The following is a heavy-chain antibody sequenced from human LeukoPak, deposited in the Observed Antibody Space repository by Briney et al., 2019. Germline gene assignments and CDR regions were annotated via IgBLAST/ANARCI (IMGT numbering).Heavy chain of an antibody. CDR2: IRYDGSTK. CDR1: GFTVSSNY. D-gene: IGHD5-12*01. CDR3: ARAYSRESGYDFVFEN. V-gene: IGHV3-33*08. Sequence: PGGSLRLSCAASGFTVSSNYMTWVRQAPGKGLEWVAVIRYDGSTKYYADSVKGRFTISRDNSKNTVYLEMNSLRAEDTAVYYCARAYSRESGYDFVFENWGQGTLVSVSS. J-gene: IGHJ4*02.